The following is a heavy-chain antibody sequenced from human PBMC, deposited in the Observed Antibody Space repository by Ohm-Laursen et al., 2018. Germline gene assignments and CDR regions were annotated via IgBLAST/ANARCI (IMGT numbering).Heavy chain of an antibody. D-gene: IGHD3-3*01. CDR3: AKGYYANRGCYFDY. CDR2: IYSGGST. CDR1: GFTVSSNY. Sequence: SLRLSCAASGFTVSSNYMSWVRQAPGKGLEWVSVIYSGGSTYYADSVKGRFTISSDNSKNTLYLQMNSLRAEDTAVYYCAKGYYANRGCYFDYWGQGTPVTVSS. V-gene: IGHV3-53*05. J-gene: IGHJ4*02.